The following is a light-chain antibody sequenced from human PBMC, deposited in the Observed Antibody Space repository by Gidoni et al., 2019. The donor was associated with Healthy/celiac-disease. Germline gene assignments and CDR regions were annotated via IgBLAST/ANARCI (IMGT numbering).Light chain of an antibody. CDR3: QQSYSTLVT. J-gene: IGKJ3*01. Sequence: DIQMTQSPSSLSASVGDRVTITCRASQSISSYLNWYQQKPGKAPKLLIYAASSLHSGVPSRFSGSGSGTDFTLTISSLQPEDFATYYCQQSYSTLVTFGPGTKVDIK. V-gene: IGKV1-39*01. CDR1: QSISSY. CDR2: AAS.